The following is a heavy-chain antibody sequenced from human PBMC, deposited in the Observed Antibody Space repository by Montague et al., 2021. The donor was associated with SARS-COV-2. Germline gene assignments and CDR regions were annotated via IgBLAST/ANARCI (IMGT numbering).Heavy chain of an antibody. J-gene: IGHJ4*02. D-gene: IGHD3-22*01. V-gene: IGHV4-34*01. CDR1: DGSFGDYS. Sequence: SETLSLTCAVYDGSFGDYSWTWIRQPPGKGLEWIGEINHRGSTNYNPSLKSRVTTSVDTSKNQLSLKMTSVTAADTAVYYCARGRQHINMVVVVVTGGEYYFDXWGQGTLVAVSS. CDR2: INHRGST. CDR3: ARGRQHINMVVVVVTGGEYYFDX.